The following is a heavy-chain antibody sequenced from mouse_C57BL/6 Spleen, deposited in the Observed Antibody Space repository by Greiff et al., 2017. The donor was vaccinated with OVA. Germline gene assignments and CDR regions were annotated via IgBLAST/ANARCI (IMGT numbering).Heavy chain of an antibody. CDR1: GYAFTNYL. Sequence: QVQLQQSGAELVRPGTSVKVSCKASGYAFTNYLIEWVKQRPGQGLEWIGVINPGSGGTNYNEKFKGKATLTADKSSSTAYMQLSSLTSEDSAVYICARWDYGGSYGYFGVWGTGTTVTVSS. V-gene: IGHV1-54*01. D-gene: IGHD1-1*01. CDR2: INPGSGGT. CDR3: ARWDYGGSYGYFGV. J-gene: IGHJ1*03.